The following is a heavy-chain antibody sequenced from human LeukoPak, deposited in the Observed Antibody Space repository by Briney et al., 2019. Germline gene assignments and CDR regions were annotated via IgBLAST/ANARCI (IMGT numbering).Heavy chain of an antibody. CDR3: ARAPGGFHGDYSPIGY. D-gene: IGHD4-17*01. V-gene: IGHV3-30-3*01. CDR2: TSDDGSAK. CDR1: GFTFSSYD. J-gene: IGHJ4*02. Sequence: PGGSLRLSCTASGFTFSSYDMHWVRQAPGKGLQWLALTSDDGSAKYYADSVKGRFTISRDNSQNTLYLQMNSLRAEETAMYYCARAPGGFHGDYSPIGYWGQGTLVTVSS.